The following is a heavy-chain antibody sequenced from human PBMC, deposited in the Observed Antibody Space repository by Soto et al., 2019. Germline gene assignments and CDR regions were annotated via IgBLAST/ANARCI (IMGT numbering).Heavy chain of an antibody. CDR2: INPNSGGT. CDR3: ARVRTTDARSTYDYYYGMDV. Sequence: ASVKVSCKASGYTFTGYYMHWVRQAPGQGLEWMGWINPNSGGTNYAQKFQGWVTMTRDTSISTAYMELSRLRSDDTAVYYCARVRTTDARSTYDYYYGMDVWGQGTTVTVSS. V-gene: IGHV1-2*04. CDR1: GYTFTGYY. D-gene: IGHD1-7*01. J-gene: IGHJ6*02.